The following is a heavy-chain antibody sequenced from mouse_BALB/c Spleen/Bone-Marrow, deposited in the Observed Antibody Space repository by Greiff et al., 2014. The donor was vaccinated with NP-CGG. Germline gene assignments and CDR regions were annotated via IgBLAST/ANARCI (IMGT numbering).Heavy chain of an antibody. J-gene: IGHJ4*01. D-gene: IGHD1-2*01. Sequence: VKLVESGPGLVAPSQSLSITCTVSGFSLTNYGVHWVRQPPGKVLEWLGVIWADGSTNYNSALMSRLSISKDNSKSQVFFKMNSLQTDDTAMYYCARITTATGAMDYWGQGTSVTVSS. CDR2: IWADGST. CDR3: ARITTATGAMDY. CDR1: GFSLTNYG. V-gene: IGHV2-9*02.